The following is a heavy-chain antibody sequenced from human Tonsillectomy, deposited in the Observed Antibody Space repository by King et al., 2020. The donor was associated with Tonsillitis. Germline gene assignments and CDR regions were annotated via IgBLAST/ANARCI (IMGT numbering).Heavy chain of an antibody. CDR3: ARDTGIAVPGYFDF. V-gene: IGHV1-18*04. Sequence: QLVQSGAEVKKPGASVKVSCKASGYTFTSYGVNWVRQAPGQGLEWMGWVSGYNGNTNYAQKLQGRVTMTTDTSTSTAYMELRSLRSDDTAVYYCARDTGIAVPGYFDFWGQGNLVTVSS. CDR2: VSGYNGNT. D-gene: IGHD6-19*01. J-gene: IGHJ4*02. CDR1: GYTFTSYG.